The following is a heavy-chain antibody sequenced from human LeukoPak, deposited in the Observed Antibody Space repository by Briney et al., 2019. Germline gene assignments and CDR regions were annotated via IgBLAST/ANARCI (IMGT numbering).Heavy chain of an antibody. Sequence: GGSLRLSCAASGFTFSSYSMNWVRQAPGKGLEWVSSISSSSSYIYYADSVKGRFTISRDDAKNSLYLQMNSLRAEDTAVYYCARVQLWLNDAFDIWGQGTMVTVSS. CDR1: GFTFSSYS. D-gene: IGHD5-18*01. V-gene: IGHV3-21*01. CDR2: ISSSSSYI. CDR3: ARVQLWLNDAFDI. J-gene: IGHJ3*02.